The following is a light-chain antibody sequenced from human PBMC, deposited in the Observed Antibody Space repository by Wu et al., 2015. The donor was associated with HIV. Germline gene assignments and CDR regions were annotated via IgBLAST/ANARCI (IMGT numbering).Light chain of an antibody. V-gene: IGKV1-NL1*01. CDR2: ATS. J-gene: IGKJ1*01. Sequence: DIQMTQSPSSLSASVGDRVSITCRASQDIRNSLAWYQQEPGKAPKLLLFATSILETGVQSRFIGSGSGTQYTLTINSLQPEDFATYYCQQYYSPLWTFGQGTKVEIK. CDR1: QDIRNS. CDR3: QQYYSPLWT.